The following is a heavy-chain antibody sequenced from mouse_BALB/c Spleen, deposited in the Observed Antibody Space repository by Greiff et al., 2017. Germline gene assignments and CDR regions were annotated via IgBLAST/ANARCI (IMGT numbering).Heavy chain of an antibody. J-gene: IGHJ3*01. V-gene: IGHV2-9*02. CDR1: GFSLTSYG. D-gene: IGHD2-1*01. Sequence: QVQLKESGPGLVAPSQSLSITCTVSGFSLTSYGVHWVRQPPGKGLEWLGVIWAGGSTNYNSALMSRLSISKDNSKSQVFLKMNSLQTDDTAMDYCARDNGNYPAYWGQGTLVTVSA. CDR2: IWAGGST. CDR3: ARDNGNYPAY.